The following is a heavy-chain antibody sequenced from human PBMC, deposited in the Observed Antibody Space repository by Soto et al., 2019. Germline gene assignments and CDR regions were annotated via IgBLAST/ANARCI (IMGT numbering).Heavy chain of an antibody. CDR1: GGSISSYY. CDR3: ARSPSRYYMDV. J-gene: IGHJ6*03. Sequence: SETLSLTCTVSGGSISSYYWSWIRQPPGKGLEWIGYIYYSGSTNYNPSLKSRVTISVDTSKNQFSLKLSSVTAADTAVYYCARSPSRYYMDVWGKGTKVTVSS. CDR2: IYYSGST. V-gene: IGHV4-59*08.